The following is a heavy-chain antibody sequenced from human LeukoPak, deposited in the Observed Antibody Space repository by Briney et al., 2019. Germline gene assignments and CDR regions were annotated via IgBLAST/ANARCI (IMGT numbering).Heavy chain of an antibody. CDR1: GGSITGYY. CDR3: ARHKTATYDVFDL. J-gene: IGHJ3*01. V-gene: IGHV4-59*08. CDR2: VFYSGTT. Sequence: SETLSLTCSVSGGSITGYYWSWIRQPPGKGLEWIGYVFYSGTTLYNPSLKSRVTISVDTSKTQFSLKLTSVTAADTAVYYCARHKTATYDVFDLWGRGTMVTVSS. D-gene: IGHD3-3*01.